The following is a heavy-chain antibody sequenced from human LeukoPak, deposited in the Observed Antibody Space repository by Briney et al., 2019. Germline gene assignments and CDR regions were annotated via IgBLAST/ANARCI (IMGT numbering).Heavy chain of an antibody. CDR3: ARTTMVRGVSHFDY. Sequence: GASVKVSCKASGYTFTSYGISWVRQAPGQGLEWMGWISAYNGNTNYAQKLQGRVTMTTDTSTSTAYMELRSLRSDDTAVYYCARTTMVRGVSHFDYWGQGTLVTVSS. CDR2: ISAYNGNT. J-gene: IGHJ4*02. CDR1: GYTFTSYG. V-gene: IGHV1-18*04. D-gene: IGHD3-10*01.